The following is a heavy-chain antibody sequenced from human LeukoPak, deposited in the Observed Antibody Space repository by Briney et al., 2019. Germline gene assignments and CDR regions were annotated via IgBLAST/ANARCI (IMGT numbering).Heavy chain of an antibody. D-gene: IGHD5-18*01. CDR1: GFTFSSYW. CDR2: IKQNGSEK. V-gene: IGHV3-7*01. CDR3: AREWRYSPYYYYGVDV. Sequence: GGSLRLSCAASGFTFSSYWMSWVRQAPGKGLEWVANIKQNGSEKYYVDSVKGRFTISRDNAKNSLYLQMNSLRAEDTAVYYCAREWRYSPYYYYGVDVWGQGTTVTVSS. J-gene: IGHJ6*02.